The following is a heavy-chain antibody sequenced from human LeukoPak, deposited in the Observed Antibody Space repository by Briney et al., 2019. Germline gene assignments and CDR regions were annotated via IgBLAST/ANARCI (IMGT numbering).Heavy chain of an antibody. CDR3: ARTIVVVPAAIGNWFDP. J-gene: IGHJ5*02. D-gene: IGHD2-2*02. V-gene: IGHV1-18*01. CDR1: GYTFTSYG. Sequence: ASVKVSCKASGYTFTSYGISWVRQAPGQGLEWMGWISAYNGNTNYAQKLQSRVTMTTDTSTSTAYMELRSLRSDDTAVYYCARTIVVVPAAIGNWFDPWGQGTLVTVSS. CDR2: ISAYNGNT.